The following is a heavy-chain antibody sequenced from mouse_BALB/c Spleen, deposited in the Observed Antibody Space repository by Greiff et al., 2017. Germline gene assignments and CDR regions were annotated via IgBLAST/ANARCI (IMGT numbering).Heavy chain of an antibody. CDR1: GFAFSSYD. J-gene: IGHJ4*01. Sequence: EVKLLESGGGLVKPGGSLKLSCAASGFAFSSYDMSWVRQTPEKRLEWVAYISSGGGSTYYPDTVKGRFTISRDNAKNTLYLQMSSLKSEDTAMYYCARTSRAMEYWGQGTSVTVSS. CDR2: ISSGGGST. D-gene: IGHD6-2*01. V-gene: IGHV5-12-1*01. CDR3: ARTSRAMEY.